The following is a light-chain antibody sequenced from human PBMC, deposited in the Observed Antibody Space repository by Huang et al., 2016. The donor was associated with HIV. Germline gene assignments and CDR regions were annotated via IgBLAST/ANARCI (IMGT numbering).Light chain of an antibody. Sequence: AIQLTQSPPSLSASAGDRVTITCRASQVINSALAWYQQKPGKAPKLLIYDASNLKSGVPSRFSGSGSGTDFTLSISSLQPEDFATYYCQQFNGFSLTFGGGTRVEIK. CDR1: QVINSA. CDR2: DAS. CDR3: QQFNGFSLT. V-gene: IGKV1-13*02. J-gene: IGKJ4*01.